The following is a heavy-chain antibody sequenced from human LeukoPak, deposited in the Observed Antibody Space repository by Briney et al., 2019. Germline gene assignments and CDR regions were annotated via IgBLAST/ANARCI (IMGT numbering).Heavy chain of an antibody. Sequence: SETLSLTCAGYGGSFSGYYWSWIRQPPGKGLEWIGEINHSGSTNYNPSLKSRVTISVDTSKNQFSLKLSSVTAADTAVYYCARAYGDHDYWGQGTLVTVSS. CDR2: INHSGST. V-gene: IGHV4-34*01. CDR1: GGSFSGYY. D-gene: IGHD4-17*01. CDR3: ARAYGDHDY. J-gene: IGHJ4*02.